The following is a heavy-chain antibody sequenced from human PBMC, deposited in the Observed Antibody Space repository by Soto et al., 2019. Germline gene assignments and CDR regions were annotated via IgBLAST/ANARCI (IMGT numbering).Heavy chain of an antibody. CDR3: ARAKNYYYYMDV. J-gene: IGHJ6*03. V-gene: IGHV1-8*01. CDR1: GYTFTSYD. CDR2: MNPNSGNT. Sequence: ASVKVSCKASGYTFTSYDINWVRQATGQGLEWMGWMNPNSGNTGYAQKFQGRVTMTRNTSISTAYMELSSLRSEDTAVYYCARAKNYYYYMDVWGKGNTVTVSS.